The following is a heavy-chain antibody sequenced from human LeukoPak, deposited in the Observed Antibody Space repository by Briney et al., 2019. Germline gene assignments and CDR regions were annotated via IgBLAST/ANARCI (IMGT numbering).Heavy chain of an antibody. CDR3: ARVIYSGWEGELSD. V-gene: IGHV3-74*01. CDR2: INSDGSTT. J-gene: IGHJ4*02. Sequence: GKGLVWVSRINSDGSTTSYADSVMGRFTISRDNAKNTLYLQMNSLRAEDTAVYYCARVIYSGWEGELSDWGQGTLVTVSS. D-gene: IGHD6-19*01.